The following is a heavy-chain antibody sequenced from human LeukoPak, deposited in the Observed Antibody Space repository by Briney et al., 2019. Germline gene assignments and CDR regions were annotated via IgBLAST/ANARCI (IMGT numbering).Heavy chain of an antibody. CDR3: ARVYGVVRCSGGSCYSAGFFDY. J-gene: IGHJ4*02. V-gene: IGHV4-4*02. CDR1: GGSISSSNW. CDR2: IYHSGST. D-gene: IGHD2-15*01. Sequence: SGTLSLTCAVSGGSISSSNWWSWVRQPPGKGLEWIGEIYHSGSTNYNPSLKSRVTISVDKSKNQFSLKLSSVTAADTAVYYCARVYGVVRCSGGSCYSAGFFDYWGQGTLVTVSS.